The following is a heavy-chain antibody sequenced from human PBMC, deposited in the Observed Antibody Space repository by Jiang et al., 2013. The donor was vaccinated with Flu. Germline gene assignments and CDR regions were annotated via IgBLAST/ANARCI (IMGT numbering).Heavy chain of an antibody. Sequence: QLLESGGGVVQPGGSLRLSCAASGFTFTYYGMYWVRQSPGKGLEWVASIWHDGSNKFYGDPVRGRFIISRDNSKNTLYLQMNSLRLEDTAVYYCATLRGSTYDTYLADYWGQGTLVTVSS. CDR2: IWHDGSNK. V-gene: IGHV3-30*02. CDR1: GFTFTYYG. CDR3: ATLRGSTYDTYLADY. D-gene: IGHD3-9*01. J-gene: IGHJ4*02.